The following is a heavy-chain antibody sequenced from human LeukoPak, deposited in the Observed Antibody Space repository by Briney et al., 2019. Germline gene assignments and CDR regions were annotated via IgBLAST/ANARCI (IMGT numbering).Heavy chain of an antibody. D-gene: IGHD2-15*01. CDR2: IYPGDSDT. J-gene: IGHJ5*02. CDR1: GYSFTSYW. Sequence: GESLKISCKGSGYSFTSYWIGWVRQMPGKGLEWMGIIYPGDSDTRYSPSFQGRVTISADKSISTAYLQWSSLKASDTAMYYCARGLYCSGGSCYVGGNWFDPWGQGTLVTVSS. V-gene: IGHV5-51*01. CDR3: ARGLYCSGGSCYVGGNWFDP.